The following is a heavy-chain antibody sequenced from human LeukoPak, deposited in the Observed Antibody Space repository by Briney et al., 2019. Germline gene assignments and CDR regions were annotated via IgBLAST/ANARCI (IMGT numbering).Heavy chain of an antibody. J-gene: IGHJ4*02. D-gene: IGHD2-2*01. V-gene: IGHV5-51*01. CDR2: IYPGDSRT. Sequence: GESLKISCTGSGYSFSSYWIAWVRQMPGRGLKWMGAIYPGDSRTTDSQSFQGQVTVSVDKSIKTAYLQWNSLTASDTAIYYCARHLSSISSCPNYWGQGTLVTVSS. CDR3: ARHLSSISSCPNY. CDR1: GYSFSSYW.